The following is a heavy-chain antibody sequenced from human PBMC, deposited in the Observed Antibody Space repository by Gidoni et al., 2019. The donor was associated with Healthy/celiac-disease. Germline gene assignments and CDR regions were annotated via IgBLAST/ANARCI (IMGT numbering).Heavy chain of an antibody. CDR2: INHSGST. CDR1: GGSFSGYY. CDR3: ARVRIAAAGTSIGWFDP. J-gene: IGHJ5*02. Sequence: QVQLQQWGAGLLKPSETLSLTCAVYGGSFSGYYWSWIRQPPGKGLEWIGEINHSGSTNYNPSLKSRVTISVDTSKNQFSLKLSSVTAADTAVYYCARVRIAAAGTSIGWFDPWGQGTLVTVSS. V-gene: IGHV4-34*01. D-gene: IGHD6-13*01.